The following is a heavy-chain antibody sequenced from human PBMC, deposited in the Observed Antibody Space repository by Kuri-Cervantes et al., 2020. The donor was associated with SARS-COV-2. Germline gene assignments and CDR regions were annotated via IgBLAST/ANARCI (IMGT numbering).Heavy chain of an antibody. V-gene: IGHV1-46*01. J-gene: IGHJ4*02. CDR3: VVGFFSSRKWDY. D-gene: IGHD2-15*01. Sequence: ASVKVSCKASGYTFTSYYMHWVRQAPGQGLEWMGIINPSGGSTSYAQKFQGRVTMTRDTSTSTVYMELSSLTSEDTAVYYCVVGFFSSRKWDYWGRGTLVTVSS. CDR2: INPSGGST. CDR1: GYTFTSYY.